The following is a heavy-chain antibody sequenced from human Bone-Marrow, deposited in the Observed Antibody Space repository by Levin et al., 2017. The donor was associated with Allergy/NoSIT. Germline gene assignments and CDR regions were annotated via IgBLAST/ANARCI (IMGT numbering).Heavy chain of an antibody. CDR1: GFTFSSYS. CDR2: ISSSSSYI. CDR3: AREFVLRYFDWLSLGLGPFDY. D-gene: IGHD3-9*01. V-gene: IGHV3-21*01. Sequence: GESLKISCAASGFTFSSYSMNWVRQAPGKGLEWVSSISSSSSYIYYADSVKGRFTISRDNAKNSLYLQMNSLRAEDTAVYYCAREFVLRYFDWLSLGLGPFDYWGQGTLVTVSS. J-gene: IGHJ4*02.